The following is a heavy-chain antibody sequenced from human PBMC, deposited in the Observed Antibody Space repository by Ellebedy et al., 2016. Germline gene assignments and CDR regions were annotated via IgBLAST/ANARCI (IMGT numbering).Heavy chain of an antibody. CDR2: ISGSGGST. J-gene: IGHJ3*02. V-gene: IGHV3-23*01. D-gene: IGHD4/OR15-4a*01. CDR3: ARMEDIEDSPGAKAMGEALRADPFDI. Sequence: GGSLRLXXAASGFTFSGYGMSWVRQAPGKGLEWVSGISGSGGSTYYADSVKGRFTISRDNSKNTLYLQMDNLRAEDSGIYYCARMEDIEDSPGAKAMGEALRADPFDIWGPGTMVTVSS. CDR1: GFTFSGYG.